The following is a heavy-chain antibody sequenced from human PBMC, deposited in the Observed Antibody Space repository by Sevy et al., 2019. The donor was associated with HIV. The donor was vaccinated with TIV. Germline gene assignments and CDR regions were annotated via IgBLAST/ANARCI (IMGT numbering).Heavy chain of an antibody. J-gene: IGHJ4*02. V-gene: IGHV3-9*01. CDR1: GFTFDDYA. Sequence: RGYLRLSCVSSGFTFDDYAMHWVRQAPGKGLERVSSINWNSGTSRYAASVKGRFTISRENAKNSLYLQIDSLRVEDSALYHCSKGSSLEWGDYFDFWGQGTLVTVSS. CDR3: SKGSSLEWGDYFDF. D-gene: IGHD1-1*01. CDR2: INWNSGTS.